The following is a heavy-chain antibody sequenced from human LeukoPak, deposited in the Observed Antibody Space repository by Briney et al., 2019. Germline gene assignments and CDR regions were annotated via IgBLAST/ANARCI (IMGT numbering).Heavy chain of an antibody. CDR1: GFTFGSYA. CDR3: ARGMRDGYNFYYYYYMDV. D-gene: IGHD5-24*01. J-gene: IGHJ6*03. V-gene: IGHV3-30*01. Sequence: PGRSLRLSCAASGFTFGSYAMHWVRQAPGKGLEWVAVISYDGSNKYYAASVKGRFTISRDNSKNTLYLQMNSLRAEDTAVYYCARGMRDGYNFYYYYYMDVWGKGTTVTVSS. CDR2: ISYDGSNK.